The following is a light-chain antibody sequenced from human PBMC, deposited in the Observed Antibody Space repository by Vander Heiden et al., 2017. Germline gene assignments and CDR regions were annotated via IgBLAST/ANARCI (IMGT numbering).Light chain of an antibody. Sequence: LVMTPSPATLSVSPGERATLSCRASQSVSSNLAWYQQKPGQAPRLLIYGASTRATGIPARFSGSGSGTEFTLTISSLQSEDFAVYYCQQYNNWPLTFGGGTKVEIK. CDR2: GAS. J-gene: IGKJ4*01. CDR1: QSVSSN. CDR3: QQYNNWPLT. V-gene: IGKV3-15*01.